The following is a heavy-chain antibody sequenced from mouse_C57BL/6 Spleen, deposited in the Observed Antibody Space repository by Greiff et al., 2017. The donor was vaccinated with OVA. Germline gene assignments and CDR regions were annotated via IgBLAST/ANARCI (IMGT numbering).Heavy chain of an antibody. V-gene: IGHV1-72*01. D-gene: IGHD1-1*01. CDR1: GYTFTSYW. J-gene: IGHJ1*03. CDR2: IDPNSGGT. Sequence: QVQLQQPGAELVKPGASVKLSCKASGYTFTSYWMRWVKQRPGRGLEWIGRIDPNSGGTKYNEKFKSKATLTVDKPSSTAYMQLSSLTSEDSAVYYCGLITTVVTYGYFDVWGTGTTVTVSS. CDR3: GLITTVVTYGYFDV.